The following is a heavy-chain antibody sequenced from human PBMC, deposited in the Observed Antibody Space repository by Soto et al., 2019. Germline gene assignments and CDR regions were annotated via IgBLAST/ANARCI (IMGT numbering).Heavy chain of an antibody. V-gene: IGHV5-51*01. J-gene: IGHJ6*02. CDR3: ARLRTGTTLGRYYYYYGMDV. D-gene: IGHD1-7*01. CDR2: IYPGDSDT. Sequence: WIRQSPSRGLEWMGIIYPGDSDTRYSPSFQGQVTISADKSISTAYLQWRSLKASDTAMYYCARLRTGTTLGRYYYYYGMDVWGQGTTVTVSS.